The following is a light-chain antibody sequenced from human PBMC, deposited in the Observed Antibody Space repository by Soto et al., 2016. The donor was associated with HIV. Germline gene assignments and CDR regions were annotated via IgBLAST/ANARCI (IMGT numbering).Light chain of an antibody. CDR2: TAS. Sequence: DIQMTQSPSSLSASVGDRVTITCRASQGIRNSLAWYQQKPGKAPKLLLYTASRLESGVPSRFSGSGSGTDFTLTISGLQIEDFATYYCQQSDSNPPTFGQGTKLEIK. CDR1: QGIRNS. J-gene: IGKJ2*01. CDR3: QQSDSNPPT. V-gene: IGKV1-NL1*01.